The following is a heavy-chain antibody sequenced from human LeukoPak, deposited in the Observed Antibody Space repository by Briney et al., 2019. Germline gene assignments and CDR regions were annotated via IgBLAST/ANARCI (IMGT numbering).Heavy chain of an antibody. J-gene: IGHJ5*02. V-gene: IGHV3-23*01. Sequence: GGSLRLSCAVSGITLSNYGMSWVRQAPGKGLEWVAGISGSGGSTNYAASVKGRFTISRDNPKNTLYLQMNSLRAEDTAVYYCAKRQDGSGSYHKWFDPWGQGTLVTASS. CDR1: GITLSNYG. CDR3: AKRQDGSGSYHKWFDP. CDR2: ISGSGGST. D-gene: IGHD3-10*01.